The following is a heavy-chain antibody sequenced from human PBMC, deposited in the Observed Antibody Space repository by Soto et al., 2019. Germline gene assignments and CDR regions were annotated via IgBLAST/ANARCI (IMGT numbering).Heavy chain of an antibody. J-gene: IGHJ3*02. D-gene: IGHD3-22*01. CDR1: GVSIRSGDYF. CDR3: ARNYYDIIVTLSRRPHAFDI. CDR2: IYHTGNT. V-gene: IGHV4-31*03. Sequence: LSLTCSVSGVSIRSGDYFWSWIRQHPGRGLDWIGYIYHTGNTYYNPSLKSRLTISVEVSKNKIYLRLSSVTAADTAVYYCARNYYDIIVTLSRRPHAFDIWGQGTMVTVSS.